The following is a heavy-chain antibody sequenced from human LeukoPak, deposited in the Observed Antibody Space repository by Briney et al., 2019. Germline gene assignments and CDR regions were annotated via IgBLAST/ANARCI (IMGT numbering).Heavy chain of an antibody. CDR3: AKADSVLRYFDWLLCPFDY. J-gene: IGHJ4*02. CDR1: GFTFSSYG. D-gene: IGHD3-9*01. Sequence: GGSLRLSCATSGFTFSSYGMHWVRQAPGKGLEWVAVISYDGSNKYYADSVKGRFTISRDNSKNTLYLQMNSLRAEDTAVYYCAKADSVLRYFDWLLCPFDYWGQGTLVTVSS. CDR2: ISYDGSNK. V-gene: IGHV3-30*18.